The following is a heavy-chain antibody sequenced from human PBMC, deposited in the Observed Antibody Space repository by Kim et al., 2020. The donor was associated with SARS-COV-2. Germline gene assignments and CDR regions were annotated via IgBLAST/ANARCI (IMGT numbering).Heavy chain of an antibody. V-gene: IGHV3-23*01. CDR2: IGSDDST. D-gene: IGHD4-4*01. CDR1: GFTFSSNA. Sequence: GGSLRLSCVVSGFTFSSNAMCWVRQAPGKGLEWVSGIGSDDSTHYADSVKGRFTISRDNSKNTLYLQMNSLRADDTAVYYCAKDLLNYSAMDVRGQGTTVTVSS. CDR3: AKDLLNYSAMDV. J-gene: IGHJ6*02.